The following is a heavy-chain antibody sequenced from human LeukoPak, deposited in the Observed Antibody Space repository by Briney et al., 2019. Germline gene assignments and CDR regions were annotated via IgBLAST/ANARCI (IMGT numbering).Heavy chain of an antibody. CDR2: ISSSSSYI. J-gene: IGHJ3*02. CDR3: ASVTTVTTKGHGAFDI. V-gene: IGHV3-21*04. CDR1: GFTFSSYS. Sequence: GGSLRLSCAASGFTFSSYSMNWVRQAPGKGLEWVSSISSSSSYIYYADSVKGRFTISRDNAKNSLYLQMNSLRAEDTAVYYCASVTTVTTKGHGAFDIWGQGTMVTVSS. D-gene: IGHD4-17*01.